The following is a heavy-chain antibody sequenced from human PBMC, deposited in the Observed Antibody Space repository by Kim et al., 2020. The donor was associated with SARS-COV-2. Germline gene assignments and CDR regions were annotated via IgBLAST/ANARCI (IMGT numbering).Heavy chain of an antibody. V-gene: IGHV4-31*03. CDR2: IYYSGTT. CDR3: ARHVDTTIVDDY. J-gene: IGHJ4*02. Sequence: SETLSHTCTVSGGSISSGGYYWSWIRQHPGKGLEWIGYIYYSGTTYYNPSLKSRATISVDTSKNQFSLKLSSVTAADTAVYYCARHVDTTIVDDYWGQGT. CDR1: GGSISSGGYY. D-gene: IGHD5-18*01.